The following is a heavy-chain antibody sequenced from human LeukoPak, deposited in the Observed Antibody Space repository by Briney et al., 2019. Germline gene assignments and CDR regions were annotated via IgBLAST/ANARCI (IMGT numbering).Heavy chain of an antibody. J-gene: IGHJ3*02. CDR3: AKARKRGYSYGMDAFDI. CDR2: ISGSGGST. D-gene: IGHD5-18*01. V-gene: IGHV3-23*01. CDR1: GFTFSSYA. Sequence: GGSLTLSCAASGFTFSSYAMSWVRQAPGKGLEWVSAISGSGGSTYYADPVKGRFTISRDNSKHTLYLQMNSLRAEDTAVYYCAKARKRGYSYGMDAFDIWGQGTMVTVSS.